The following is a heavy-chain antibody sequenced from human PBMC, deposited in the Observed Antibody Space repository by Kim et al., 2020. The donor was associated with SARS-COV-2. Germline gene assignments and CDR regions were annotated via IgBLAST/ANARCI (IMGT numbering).Heavy chain of an antibody. Sequence: YLPPLKGRVTISVDTSKNHFSLKLKSVTAADTAVYYCARDKLRDFHAASQHWGQGTLVTVSS. J-gene: IGHJ1*01. V-gene: IGHV4-34*01. D-gene: IGHD3-3*01. CDR3: ARDKLRDFHAASQH.